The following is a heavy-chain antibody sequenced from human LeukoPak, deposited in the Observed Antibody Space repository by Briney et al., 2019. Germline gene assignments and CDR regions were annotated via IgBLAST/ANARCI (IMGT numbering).Heavy chain of an antibody. CDR3: ANGYSYGPV. D-gene: IGHD5-18*01. CDR2: ISFDGSNK. CDR1: GFTFSSYG. J-gene: IGHJ4*02. Sequence: PGRSLRLSCAASGFTFSSYGMHWVRQAPGKGLEWVAVISFDGSNKYYADSVRGRFTISRDNSKNTLYLQMNSLRAEDTAVYYCANGYSYGPVWGQGTLVIVSS. V-gene: IGHV3-30*18.